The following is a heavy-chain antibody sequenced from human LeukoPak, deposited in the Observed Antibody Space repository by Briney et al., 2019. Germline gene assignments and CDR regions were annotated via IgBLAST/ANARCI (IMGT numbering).Heavy chain of an antibody. Sequence: PGGSLRLSCAASGFTFSSYGMHWVRQAPGKGLEWVAVISYDGSNKYYADSVKGRFTISRDNSKNTLYLQMSSLRSEDTAVYYCARVAAAGVKWGQGTLVTVSS. V-gene: IGHV3-30*03. CDR2: ISYDGSNK. CDR1: GFTFSSYG. CDR3: ARVAAAGVK. D-gene: IGHD6-13*01. J-gene: IGHJ4*02.